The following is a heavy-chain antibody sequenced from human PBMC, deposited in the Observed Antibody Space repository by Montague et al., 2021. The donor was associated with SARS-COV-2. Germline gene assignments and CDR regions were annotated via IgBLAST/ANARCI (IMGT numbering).Heavy chain of an antibody. D-gene: IGHD2-8*02. J-gene: IGHJ4*02. Sequence: SETLSLTCAVYGGSFSGYSWSWIRQPPGKGLEWIGEINHSGSTNXNPSLKSRVTISVDTSKNQFSLKLNSVTAADTAVYYCARIGGWSGGFWGQGTLVTVSS. CDR1: GGSFSGYS. V-gene: IGHV4-34*01. CDR3: ARIGGWSGGF. CDR2: INHSGST.